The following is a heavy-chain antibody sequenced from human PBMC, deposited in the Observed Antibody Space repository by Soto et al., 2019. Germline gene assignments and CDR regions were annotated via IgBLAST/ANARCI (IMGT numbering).Heavy chain of an antibody. Sequence: PGGSLRLSCAASGFTFSSYWMSWVRQAPGKGLEWVANIKQDGSERYYVDSVKGRFTISRDNAKNSLYLQMNSLRAEDTAVYYCARDRYCSSTSCYVFESDYYYYYMDVRGKGTTVTVSS. D-gene: IGHD2-2*01. CDR1: GFTFSSYW. V-gene: IGHV3-7*01. J-gene: IGHJ6*03. CDR3: ARDRYCSSTSCYVFESDYYYYYMDV. CDR2: IKQDGSER.